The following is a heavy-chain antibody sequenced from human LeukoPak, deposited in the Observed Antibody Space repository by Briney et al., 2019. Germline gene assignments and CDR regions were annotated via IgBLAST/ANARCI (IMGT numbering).Heavy chain of an antibody. J-gene: IGHJ4*02. Sequence: GGSLRLSRAASGFTFSSYAMSWVRQAPGKGLEWVSAISGSGGSTYYADSVKGRFTISRDNSKNTLYLQMNSLRAEDTAVYYCARDDLIVLMVYAHSFDYWGQGTLVTVSS. V-gene: IGHV3-23*01. D-gene: IGHD2-8*01. CDR1: GFTFSSYA. CDR3: ARDDLIVLMVYAHSFDY. CDR2: ISGSGGST.